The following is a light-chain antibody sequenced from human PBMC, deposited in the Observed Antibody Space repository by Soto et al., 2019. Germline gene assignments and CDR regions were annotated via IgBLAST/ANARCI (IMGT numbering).Light chain of an antibody. CDR2: DAS. CDR1: QNIRSS. CDR3: QQYDIWPPYT. J-gene: IGKJ2*01. Sequence: EVVMTQSPASLSASPGERVTLSCRASQNIRSSLAWYQQRPGQAPRLLIYDASTRATGIPPRFSGGGSGTEFTVTISSLQSADFASYYCQQYDIWPPYTFGQGTKVEF. V-gene: IGKV3-15*01.